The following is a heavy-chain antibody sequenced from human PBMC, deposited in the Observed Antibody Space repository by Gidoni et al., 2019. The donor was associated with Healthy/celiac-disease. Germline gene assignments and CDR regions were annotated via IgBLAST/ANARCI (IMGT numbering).Heavy chain of an antibody. CDR2: ISSYKGNT. V-gene: IGHV1-18*01. CDR3: ARGGIVVVPAAENAELDY. CDR1: GYTFPSYG. Sequence: QVQLVQSGAEVKKPGASVKVSCNASGYTFPSYGISWVRQAPGHGLEWMVWISSYKGNTNYAQKLQGRVTMTTDTSTSKADMELRSLRSDDTAVYYCARGGIVVVPAAENAELDYWGQGTLVTVSS. J-gene: IGHJ4*02. D-gene: IGHD2-2*01.